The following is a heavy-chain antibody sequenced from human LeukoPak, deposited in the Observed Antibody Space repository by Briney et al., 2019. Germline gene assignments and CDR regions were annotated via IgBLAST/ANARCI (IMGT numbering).Heavy chain of an antibody. Sequence: KPGGSLRLSCAASGFTFRDYYMNWIRQAPGKGLEWVSYISSSSSYTNYADSVKGRFTISRDNAKNSLYLQMNSLRAEDTAVYYCARLLPPIVATSHWFDPWGQGTLVTVSS. CDR1: GFTFRDYY. CDR2: ISSSSSYT. CDR3: ARLLPPIVATSHWFDP. V-gene: IGHV3-11*06. D-gene: IGHD5-12*01. J-gene: IGHJ5*02.